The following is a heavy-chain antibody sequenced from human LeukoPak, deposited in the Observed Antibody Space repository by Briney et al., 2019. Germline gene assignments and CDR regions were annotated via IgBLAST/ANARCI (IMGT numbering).Heavy chain of an antibody. J-gene: IGHJ5*02. D-gene: IGHD2-2*01. V-gene: IGHV3-30*01. Sequence: GRSLRLSCAAAGFIFSNFAMHWVRQAPGKGLDWVAVMSYDGGDKFYADSVKGRFTISRDNSKNTLYLQMDSLRTEDAAVYYCARDPGCSSSSCSSNWLAPWGQGTLVTVSS. CDR2: MSYDGGDK. CDR1: GFIFSNFA. CDR3: ARDPGCSSSSCSSNWLAP.